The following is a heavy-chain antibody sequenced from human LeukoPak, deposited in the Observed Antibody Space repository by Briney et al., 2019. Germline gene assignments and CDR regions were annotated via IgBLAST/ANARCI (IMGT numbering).Heavy chain of an antibody. J-gene: IGHJ5*02. Sequence: PSETLSLTCTVSGGSISSYYWSWIRQPPGKGLEWIGYIYTSGSTNYNPYLKSRVTISVDTSKNQFSLKLSSVTAADTAVYYCARLVEPRSYAYWFDPWGQGTLVTVSS. CDR2: IYTSGST. D-gene: IGHD2-2*01. CDR1: GGSISSYY. CDR3: ARLVEPRSYAYWFDP. V-gene: IGHV4-4*09.